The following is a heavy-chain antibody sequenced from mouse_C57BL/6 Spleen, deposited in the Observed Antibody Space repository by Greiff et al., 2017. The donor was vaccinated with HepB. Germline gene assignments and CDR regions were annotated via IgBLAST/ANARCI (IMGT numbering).Heavy chain of an antibody. CDR2: IDPETGGT. CDR1: GYTFTDYE. D-gene: IGHD1-1*01. J-gene: IGHJ4*01. CDR3: PAVVAPYAMDC. Sequence: QVHVKQPGAELVRPGASVTLSCKASGYTFTDYEMHWVKQTPVHGLEWIGAIDPETGGTAYNQKFKGKAILTADKSSSTAYMELRSLTSEDSAVYYCPAVVAPYAMDCWGQGTSVTVSS. V-gene: IGHV1-15*01.